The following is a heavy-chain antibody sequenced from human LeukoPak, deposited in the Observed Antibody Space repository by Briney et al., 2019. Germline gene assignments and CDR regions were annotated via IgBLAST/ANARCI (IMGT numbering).Heavy chain of an antibody. CDR2: INARGDT. V-gene: IGHV4-34*01. J-gene: IGHJ5*02. CDR1: GWSFNDYY. CDR3: ARGQVPTARGYNWFDP. Sequence: SETLSLTCAVYGWSFNDYYWNWIRQPPGKGREWIGEINARGDTNYNPSLKSRVTISVDTSKKQFSLRLTSLIAADTALYYCARGQVPTARGYNWFDPWGQGTLVTVSS. D-gene: IGHD2-2*01.